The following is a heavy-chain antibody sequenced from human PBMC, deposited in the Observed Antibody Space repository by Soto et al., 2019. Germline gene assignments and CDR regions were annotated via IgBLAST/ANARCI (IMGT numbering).Heavy chain of an antibody. CDR3: VRGGNPYHYATSGPGTFDK. V-gene: IGHV4-30-4*01. D-gene: IGHD3-22*01. Sequence: QVQLQESGPGLVKPSQTLSLTCTVSGDSVSGCDSSWSWIRQPPGKALEWIGYTSFSGYTSYTPPLKSRVTISVDMSKSQFSLRLTSVTAADTAIYYCVRGGNPYHYATSGPGTFDKWGKGTLVSVSS. J-gene: IGHJ4*02. CDR2: TSFSGYT. CDR1: GDSVSGCDSS.